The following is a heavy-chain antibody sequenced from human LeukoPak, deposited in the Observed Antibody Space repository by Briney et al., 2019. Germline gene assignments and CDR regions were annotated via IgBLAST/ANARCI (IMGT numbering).Heavy chain of an antibody. Sequence: GGSLRLSCAASGVTFTNYAMSWVRQAPGKGLEWVSAISGSGGSTYYADSVKGRLTISRDNSKNTLYLQMNSLRAEDTAIYYCARGPRSVVPAAFFFDSWGQGTLVTVSS. D-gene: IGHD2-2*01. CDR2: ISGSGGST. V-gene: IGHV3-23*01. CDR3: ARGPRSVVPAAFFFDS. CDR1: GVTFTNYA. J-gene: IGHJ4*02.